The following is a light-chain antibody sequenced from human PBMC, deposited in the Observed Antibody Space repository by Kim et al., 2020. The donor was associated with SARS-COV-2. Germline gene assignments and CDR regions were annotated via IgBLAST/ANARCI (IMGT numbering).Light chain of an antibody. CDR1: SSDVGSYNS. Sequence: GQSITVSCTGTSSDVGSYNSVSWYQQHPGKAPQLMIYEVTQRPSGVSHRFSGSKSGNTASLTISGLQAEDEADYYCRSYAGSSIFVFGTGTQLTVL. J-gene: IGLJ1*01. CDR2: EVT. V-gene: IGLV2-23*02. CDR3: RSYAGSSIFV.